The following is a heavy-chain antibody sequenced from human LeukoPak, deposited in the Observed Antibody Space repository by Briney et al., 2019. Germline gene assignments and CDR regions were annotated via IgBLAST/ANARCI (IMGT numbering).Heavy chain of an antibody. Sequence: SETLSLTCTVSGGSVNSDNYYWSWIRQPPGRGLEWIGYIFYTGSTNYNPSLKSRVTISVDTSKNQFSLKVSSVTAADTAVYYCARNYGDALHDAFDIWGQGTMVTVSS. V-gene: IGHV4-61*01. CDR3: ARNYGDALHDAFDI. J-gene: IGHJ3*02. CDR2: IFYTGST. CDR1: GGSVNSDNYY. D-gene: IGHD4-17*01.